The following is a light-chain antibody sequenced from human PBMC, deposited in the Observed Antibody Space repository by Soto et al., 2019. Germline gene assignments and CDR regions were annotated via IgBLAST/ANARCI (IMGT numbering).Light chain of an antibody. CDR2: AAS. CDR1: QSVAGNF. V-gene: IGKV3-20*01. Sequence: EIVLTQSPGTLSLSPGERATLSCTASQSVAGNFLAWYQQRPGQAPRLLISAASSSATAIPARFSGSGSGTEFTLTISRLEPDDSAVYFCQQYGNSPLSFGPGTKLNSK. CDR3: QQYGNSPLS. J-gene: IGKJ3*01.